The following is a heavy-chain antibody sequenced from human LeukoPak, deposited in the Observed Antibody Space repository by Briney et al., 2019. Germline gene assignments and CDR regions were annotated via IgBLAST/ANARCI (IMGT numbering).Heavy chain of an antibody. CDR1: GYTFIIYY. CDR3: ARELGLTQASHFDS. V-gene: IGHV1-46*01. D-gene: IGHD3-16*01. J-gene: IGHJ4*02. Sequence: ASVKVSCKAAGYTFIIYYMHWVRQAPGQGLEWMGIINPSGGGTTYAQKFQGRVAMTSDTSTSTFYMERSSLRSEDTAMYYCARELGLTQASHFDSWGQGSQVTVSS. CDR2: INPSGGGT.